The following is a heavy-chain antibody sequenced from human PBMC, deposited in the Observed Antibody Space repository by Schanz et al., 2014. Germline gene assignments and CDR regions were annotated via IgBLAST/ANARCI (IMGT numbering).Heavy chain of an antibody. J-gene: IGHJ4*02. D-gene: IGHD6-6*01. CDR3: ARDRLAAQGIDS. V-gene: IGHV4-31*03. Sequence: QVQLQESGPGLVKPSQTLSLTCTVSGGSINSAGHYWSWIRQPPGKGLEWIGRIYTSGSTNYNPSLKSRVSISLDTSKNQFSLNLSSVTAADTAVYYCARDRLAAQGIDSWGQGTLVTVSS. CDR2: IYTSGST. CDR1: GGSINSAGHY.